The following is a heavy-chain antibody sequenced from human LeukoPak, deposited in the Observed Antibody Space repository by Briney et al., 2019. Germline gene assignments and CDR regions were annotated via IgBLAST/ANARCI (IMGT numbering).Heavy chain of an antibody. Sequence: GGSLRLSCAASGFTFDSYWMHWVRQAPGKGLEWVSAISGSGGSTYYADSVKGRFTISRDNSKNTLYLQMNSLRAEDTAVYYCAKDISSSAPGYWGQGTLVTVSS. CDR1: GFTFDSYW. CDR2: ISGSGGST. V-gene: IGHV3-23*01. J-gene: IGHJ4*02. D-gene: IGHD6-13*01. CDR3: AKDISSSAPGY.